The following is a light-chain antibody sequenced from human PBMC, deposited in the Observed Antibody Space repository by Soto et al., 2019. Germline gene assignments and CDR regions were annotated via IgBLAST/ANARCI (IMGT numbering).Light chain of an antibody. V-gene: IGLV1-40*01. CDR2: GNT. J-gene: IGLJ3*02. CDR1: SSNIGAGYD. CDR3: QSYDSSLTVSGWV. Sequence: QSVLTQPPSVSGAPGQRVTISCTGSSSNIGAGYDVHWYQQLPGTAPKLLIYGNTNRPSGVPDRFSGSKSGASASLAITGLQAEDEADYYCQSYDSSLTVSGWVFGGGTKLTV.